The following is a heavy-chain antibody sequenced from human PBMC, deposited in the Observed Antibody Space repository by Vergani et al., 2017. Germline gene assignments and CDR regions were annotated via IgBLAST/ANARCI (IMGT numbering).Heavy chain of an antibody. J-gene: IGHJ3*01. D-gene: IGHD5/OR15-5a*01. CDR1: GDSISRSHYY. CDR3: ARPVWPRDIADGYHV. CDR2: IPSSGSP. V-gene: IGHV4-39*02. Sequence: QLQLQESGPGLVKPSETLSLSCRVSGDSISRSHYYWGFIRQPPGKGLEWIVSIPSSGSPYYNPALKSRLAFSVDTSKNLFSLRLKSVTATDTGMYYWARPVWPRDIADGYHVWGQGTMVTVS.